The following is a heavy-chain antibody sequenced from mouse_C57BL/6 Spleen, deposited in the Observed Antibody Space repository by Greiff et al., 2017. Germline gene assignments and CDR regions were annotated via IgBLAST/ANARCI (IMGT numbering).Heavy chain of an antibody. CDR3: ARELLRNFDY. V-gene: IGHV5-17*01. CDR2: ISSGSSTI. CDR1: GFTFSDYG. J-gene: IGHJ2*01. Sequence: DVKLQESGGGLVKPGGSLKLSCAASGFTFSDYGMHWVRQAPEKGLEWVAYISSGSSTIYYADTVKGRFTISRDNAKNTLFLQMTSLRSEDTAMYYCARELLRNFDYWGQGTTLTVSS. D-gene: IGHD1-1*01.